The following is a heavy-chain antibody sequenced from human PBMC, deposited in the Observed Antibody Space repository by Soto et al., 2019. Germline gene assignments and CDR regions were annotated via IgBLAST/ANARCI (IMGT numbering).Heavy chain of an antibody. J-gene: IGHJ4*02. V-gene: IGHV4-59*01. CDR2: IYYSGST. Sequence: PSETLSLTCTVSGGSISSYYWSWIRQPPGKGLEWIGYIYYSGSTNYNPSLKSRVTISVDTSKSQFSLKLSSVTAADTAVYYCARGKMTTVTTLFDYWGQGTLVTVSS. CDR1: GGSISSYY. D-gene: IGHD4-4*01. CDR3: ARGKMTTVTTLFDY.